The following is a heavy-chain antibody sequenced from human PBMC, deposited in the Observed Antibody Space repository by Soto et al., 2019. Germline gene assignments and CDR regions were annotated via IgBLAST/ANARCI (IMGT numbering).Heavy chain of an antibody. J-gene: IGHJ4*02. CDR2: IYYSGST. CDR3: ARVGYSSGPADFDY. D-gene: IGHD6-19*01. Sequence: QVQLQESGPGLVKPSQTLSLTCTVSRGSISSGGYYWSWIRQHPRKGLEWIGYIYYSGSTYYNPSLKSRVTISVDTSKNQFSLKLSSVTAADTAVYYCARVGYSSGPADFDYWGQGTLVTVSS. V-gene: IGHV4-31*03. CDR1: RGSISSGGYY.